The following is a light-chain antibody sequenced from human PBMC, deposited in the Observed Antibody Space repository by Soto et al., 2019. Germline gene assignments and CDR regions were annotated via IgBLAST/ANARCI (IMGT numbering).Light chain of an antibody. J-gene: IGKJ1*01. Sequence: EVVMTQSPATLSVSPGEGATLSCRASETVATNLAWYQQKPGQAPRLLISGASTRAAGISDRFRGSGSGTEFTLTISSLRSEDSAIYYCQQYFEWPPMTFGQGTKVDIK. CDR2: GAS. CDR3: QQYFEWPPMT. V-gene: IGKV3-15*01. CDR1: ETVATN.